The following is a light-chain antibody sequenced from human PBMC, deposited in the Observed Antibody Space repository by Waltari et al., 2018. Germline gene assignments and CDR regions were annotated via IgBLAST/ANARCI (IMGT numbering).Light chain of an antibody. V-gene: IGKV3-20*01. CDR1: QDIGHY. CDR2: ATS. Sequence: IVLTQSPGTLSLSPGGRATLSCRASQDIGHYLAWYQQKPGQAPRLLIYATSTRAAGIPDRFSGSGSGADVSLTITRLEPEDFAVYYCQHHVRLPATFGQGTKV. CDR3: QHHVRLPAT. J-gene: IGKJ1*01.